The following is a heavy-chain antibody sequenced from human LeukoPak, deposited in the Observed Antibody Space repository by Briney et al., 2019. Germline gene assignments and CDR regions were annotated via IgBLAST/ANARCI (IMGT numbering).Heavy chain of an antibody. V-gene: IGHV4-4*07. CDR2: IYSSGST. D-gene: IGHD2-21*02. J-gene: IGHJ6*03. CDR3: ARALLVTTSGYFYYYMDV. Sequence: VASSETLSLTCDVSGGPIRSFYWTWIRQPVGKEPEWIGRIYSSGSTNYNPSLKSRLTLSVDLSKNQLSLKLRSVTAADTAVYYCARALLVTTSGYFYYYMDVWGTGTTVSVSS. CDR1: GGPIRSFY.